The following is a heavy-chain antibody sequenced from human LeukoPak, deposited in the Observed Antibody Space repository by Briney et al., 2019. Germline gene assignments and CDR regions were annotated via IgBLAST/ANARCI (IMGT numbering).Heavy chain of an antibody. CDR2: ISSSSSYI. Sequence: PGGSLRLSCAASGFTFSSYSMNWVRQAPGKGLEWVSSISSSSSYIYYADSVKGRFTISRDDSMNRLFLQMDSLRAEDTAVYYCAKDYRFLEWLSSNYFDHWGQGTLVTVSS. J-gene: IGHJ4*02. CDR1: GFTFSSYS. D-gene: IGHD3-3*01. CDR3: AKDYRFLEWLSSNYFDH. V-gene: IGHV3-21*06.